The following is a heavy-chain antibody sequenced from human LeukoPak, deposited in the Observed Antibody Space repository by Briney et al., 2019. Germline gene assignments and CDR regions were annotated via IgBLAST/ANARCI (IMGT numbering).Heavy chain of an antibody. CDR2: ISYDGSNK. Sequence: GGSLRLSCAASGFTFSSYGMHWVRQAPGKGLEWVAVISYDGSNKYYADSVKGRLTISRDNSKNTLYLQMNSLRAEDTAVYYCARCGGEIFGVVTGTYYYYMDVWGKGTTVTVSS. J-gene: IGHJ6*03. V-gene: IGHV3-30*03. CDR1: GFTFSSYG. CDR3: ARCGGEIFGVVTGTYYYYMDV. D-gene: IGHD3-3*01.